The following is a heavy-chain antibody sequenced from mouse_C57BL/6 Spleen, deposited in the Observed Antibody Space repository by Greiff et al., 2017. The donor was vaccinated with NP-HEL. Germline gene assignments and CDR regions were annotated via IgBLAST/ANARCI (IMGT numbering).Heavy chain of an antibody. CDR2: IDPANGNT. CDR3: ARAPITTVVAKDYYAMAY. Sequence: VQLQQSVAELVRPGASVKLSCTASGFNIKNTYMHWVKQRPEQGLEWIGRIDPANGNTKYAPKFQGKATITADTFSNTAYLQLSSLTSEDTAIYYCARAPITTVVAKDYYAMAYWGQGTSVTVSS. D-gene: IGHD1-1*01. CDR1: GFNIKNTY. V-gene: IGHV14-3*01. J-gene: IGHJ4*01.